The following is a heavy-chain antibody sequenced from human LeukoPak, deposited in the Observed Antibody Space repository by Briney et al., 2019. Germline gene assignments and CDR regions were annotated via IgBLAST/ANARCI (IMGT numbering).Heavy chain of an antibody. J-gene: IGHJ3*02. CDR3: ARDRGIRRYSYGRVCDAFDI. CDR1: GGSISSGGYY. CDR2: IYHSEST. V-gene: IGHV4-30-2*01. Sequence: SQTLSLTCTVSGGSISSGGYYWSWIRQPPGTGLEWIGYIYHSESTYYNPSLKSRVTISVDRSKNQFSLKLSSVTAADTAVYYCARDRGIRRYSYGRVCDAFDIWGQGTMVTVSS. D-gene: IGHD5-18*01.